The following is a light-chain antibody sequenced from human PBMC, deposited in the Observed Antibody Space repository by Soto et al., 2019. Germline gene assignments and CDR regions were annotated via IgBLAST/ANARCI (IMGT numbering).Light chain of an antibody. J-gene: IGKJ5*01. CDR2: AAS. Sequence: DIQMTQSPSSLSASVGDRVTITCRASQSISSYLNWYQQKPGKSPRLLIYAASSLQSGVPSRFSGSGSGTDFTLTISSLQPEDFATYYCQQSSSALITFGQGTRVEIK. CDR1: QSISSY. V-gene: IGKV1-39*01. CDR3: QQSSSALIT.